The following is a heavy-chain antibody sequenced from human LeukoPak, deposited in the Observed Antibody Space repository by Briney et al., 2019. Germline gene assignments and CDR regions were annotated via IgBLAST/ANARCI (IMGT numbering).Heavy chain of an antibody. D-gene: IGHD2-2*01. CDR1: GYTFTGYY. V-gene: IGHV1-2*02. CDR3: ARNIVVVPAARGAFDI. Sequence: ASVKVSCKASGYTFTGYYMHWVRQAPGQGLEWMGWINPNSGGTSYAQKFQGRVTMTRDTSISTAYMELSRLRSDDTAVYYCARNIVVVPAARGAFDIWGQGTMVTVSS. J-gene: IGHJ3*02. CDR2: INPNSGGT.